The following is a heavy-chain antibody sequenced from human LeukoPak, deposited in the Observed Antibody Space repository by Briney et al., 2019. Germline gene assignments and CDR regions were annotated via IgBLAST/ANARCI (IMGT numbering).Heavy chain of an antibody. CDR1: GFTFKNYE. CDR2: ISSSGSSI. V-gene: IGHV3-48*03. CDR3: AREALGSNEPPPEGFDY. Sequence: PGGSLRLSCAASGFTFKNYEMNWVRQAPGKGLEWVSYISSSGSSIYYADSVKGRFTIFRDNAKKLLYLQMTSLRAEDTAVYYCAREALGSNEPPPEGFDYWGQGTLVTVSS. J-gene: IGHJ4*02. D-gene: IGHD5/OR15-5a*01.